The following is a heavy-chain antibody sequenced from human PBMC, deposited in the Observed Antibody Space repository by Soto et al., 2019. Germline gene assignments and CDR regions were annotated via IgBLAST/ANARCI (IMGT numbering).Heavy chain of an antibody. CDR3: ARERGYSFDY. D-gene: IGHD5-18*01. J-gene: IGHJ4*02. V-gene: IGHV3-30-3*01. CDR2: ISYDGSNK. CDR1: GFTFSSYA. Sequence: QVQLVESGGGVVQPGRSLRLSCAASGFTFSSYAMHWVRQAPGKGLEWVAVISYDGSNKYYADSVKGRFTISRDNSKNTLYLQMNSLRAEDKAVYYCARERGYSFDYWGQGTLVTVSS.